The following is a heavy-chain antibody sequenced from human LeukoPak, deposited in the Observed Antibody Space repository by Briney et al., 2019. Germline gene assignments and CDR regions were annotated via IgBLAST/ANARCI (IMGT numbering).Heavy chain of an antibody. D-gene: IGHD3-22*01. Sequence: GGSLRRSCAASGFTFDDYGMSWVRQVPGKGLEWVSGINWNGGSTGYADSVKGRFTISRDNAKNSLYLQMNSLRAEDTALYYCARGVYYYDSSGYYILGYWGQGTLVTVSS. CDR2: INWNGGST. J-gene: IGHJ4*02. V-gene: IGHV3-20*04. CDR3: ARGVYYYDSSGYYILGY. CDR1: GFTFDDYG.